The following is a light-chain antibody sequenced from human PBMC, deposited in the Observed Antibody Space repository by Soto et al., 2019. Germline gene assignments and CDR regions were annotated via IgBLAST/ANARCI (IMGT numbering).Light chain of an antibody. CDR3: QQRVNWPLIT. Sequence: EIVLTQSPATLSLSPGEGATLSCRASQSISMYLVWYQQKPGQAPRLLIYDASNRATGIPARFSGSGSGTDFTLTISSLEPEDFAVYYCQQRVNWPLITFGQGTRLEIK. CDR1: QSISMY. CDR2: DAS. V-gene: IGKV3-11*01. J-gene: IGKJ5*01.